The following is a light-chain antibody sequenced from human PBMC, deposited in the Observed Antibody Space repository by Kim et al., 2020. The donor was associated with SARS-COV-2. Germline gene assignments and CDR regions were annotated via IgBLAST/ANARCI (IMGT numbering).Light chain of an antibody. J-gene: IGLJ3*02. V-gene: IGLV2-14*03. CDR1: NSDIGGYNY. CDR2: DDT. Sequence: GQWFTISCTGSNSDIGGYNYVYWYQQHPGKAPKLIIYDDTKRPSGVSDRFSGSKSGNTASLIISGLQADDEADYYCSSYTSSKTWVFGGGTQLTVL. CDR3: SSYTSSKTWV.